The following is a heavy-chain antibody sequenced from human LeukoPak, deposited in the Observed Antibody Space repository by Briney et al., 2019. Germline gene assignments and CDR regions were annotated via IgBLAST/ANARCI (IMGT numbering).Heavy chain of an antibody. D-gene: IGHD3-10*01. CDR1: GGSISSYY. V-gene: IGHV4-59*12. CDR2: IYYSGST. Sequence: SETLSLTCTVSGGSISSYYWSWIRQPPGKGLEWIGYIYYSGSTYYNPSLKSRVTISVDTSKNQFSLMLSSVTAADTAVYYCARGLRYYGSGSYCWFDPWGQGTLVTVSS. CDR3: ARGLRYYGSGSYCWFDP. J-gene: IGHJ5*02.